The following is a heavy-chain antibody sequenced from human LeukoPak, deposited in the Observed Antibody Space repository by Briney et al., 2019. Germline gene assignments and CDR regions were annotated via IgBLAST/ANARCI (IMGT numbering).Heavy chain of an antibody. D-gene: IGHD6-13*01. J-gene: IGHJ4*02. CDR3: TALGIAAAGMDY. CDR1: GFTLSSYT. Sequence: GGSLRLSWAASGFTLSSYTMNWVRQAPGKGLEWVSSISGSSYYIYYADSVKGRFTISRDNSNNSLYLQMNSLITEDTAVYFCTALGIAAAGMDYWGQGTLVTVSS. V-gene: IGHV3-21*04. CDR2: ISGSSYYI.